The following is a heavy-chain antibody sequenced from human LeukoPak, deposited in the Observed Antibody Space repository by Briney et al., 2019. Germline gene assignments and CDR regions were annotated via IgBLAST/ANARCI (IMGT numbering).Heavy chain of an antibody. CDR2: INHSGSS. V-gene: IGHV4-34*01. CDR3: ARQDSSGWLFDY. CDR1: GVSFNNYY. Sequence: SETLSLTCAVYGVSFNNYYWRWIRQPPGKGLQWIGEINHSGSSNYNPSLKSRVTISVDTSKNQFSLKLTSVTAADTAVYYCARQDSSGWLFDYWGQGTLVTVSS. J-gene: IGHJ4*02. D-gene: IGHD6-19*01.